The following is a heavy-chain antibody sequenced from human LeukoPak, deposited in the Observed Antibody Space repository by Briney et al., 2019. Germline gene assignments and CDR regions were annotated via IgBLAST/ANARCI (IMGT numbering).Heavy chain of an antibody. CDR2: ISYDGSNK. CDR1: GFTFSIYG. V-gene: IGHV3-30*18. Sequence: GGSLRLSCAASGFTFSIYGMHWVRQAPGKGLEWVAFISYDGSNKYYADSVKGRFTISRDSSKNTLYLQMNSLRPEDTAVYYCSKDYDYGDYAADYRGQGTLVTVSS. J-gene: IGHJ4*02. D-gene: IGHD4-17*01. CDR3: SKDYDYGDYAADY.